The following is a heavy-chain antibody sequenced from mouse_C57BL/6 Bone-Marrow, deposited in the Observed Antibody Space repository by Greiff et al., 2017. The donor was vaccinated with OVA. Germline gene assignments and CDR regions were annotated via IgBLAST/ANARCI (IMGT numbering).Heavy chain of an antibody. D-gene: IGHD2-3*01. CDR3: ARDGYYLSWFAY. J-gene: IGHJ3*01. V-gene: IGHV1-69*01. Sequence: VKLQQPGAELVMPGAYVKLSCKASGSHFTLYSMHWVKQRPGQGLEWIGEIDPSDSYTNYNQKFKGKSTLTVDKSSSTAYMQLSSLTSEDSAVYYCARDGYYLSWFAYWGQGTLVAVSA. CDR1: GSHFTLYS. CDR2: IDPSDSYT.